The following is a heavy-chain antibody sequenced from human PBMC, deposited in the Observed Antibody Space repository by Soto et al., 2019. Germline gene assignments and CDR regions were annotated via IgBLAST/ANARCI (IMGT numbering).Heavy chain of an antibody. CDR2: VSGGGSGT. J-gene: IGHJ4*02. D-gene: IGHD6-19*01. Sequence: GGSLRLSCAASGFTFSSYSMTWVHQTPERGLEWVSTVSGGGSGTFYADSVKGRFTISRDNSKNTLNLQMNSLRAEDSAVYYCAKDRGYGSGRDFDYWGQGTLVTVSS. CDR3: AKDRGYGSGRDFDY. CDR1: GFTFSSYS. V-gene: IGHV3-23*01.